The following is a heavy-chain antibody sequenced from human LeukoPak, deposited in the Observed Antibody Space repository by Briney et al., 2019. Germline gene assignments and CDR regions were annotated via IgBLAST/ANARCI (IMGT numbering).Heavy chain of an antibody. D-gene: IGHD6-19*01. CDR3: GKAEAGTYYFDY. V-gene: IGHV3-23*01. CDR1: GFTLSSYS. J-gene: IGHJ4*02. CDR2: ISGGGGDR. Sequence: GGSLRLSCAASGFTLSSYSMNWVRQAPGKGLEWVSAISGGGGDRFYADSVKGRFTISRDNSKNTLYLQMSSLRVEDTAVYYCGKAEAGTYYFDYWGQGTLVTVSS.